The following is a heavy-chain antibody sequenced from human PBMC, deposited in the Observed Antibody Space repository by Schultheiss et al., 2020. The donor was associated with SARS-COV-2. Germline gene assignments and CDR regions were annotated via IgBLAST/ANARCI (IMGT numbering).Heavy chain of an antibody. J-gene: IGHJ3*02. CDR1: GFTFSDHY. Sequence: GGSLRLSCAASGFTFSDHYMDWVRQAPGKGLEWVGRTRNKANSYTTEYAASVKGRFTISRDDSKNSLYLQMNSLKTEDTAVYYCARGGRYGDYDLSDAFDIWGQGTMVTVSS. CDR2: TRNKANSYTT. V-gene: IGHV3-72*01. D-gene: IGHD4-17*01. CDR3: ARGGRYGDYDLSDAFDI.